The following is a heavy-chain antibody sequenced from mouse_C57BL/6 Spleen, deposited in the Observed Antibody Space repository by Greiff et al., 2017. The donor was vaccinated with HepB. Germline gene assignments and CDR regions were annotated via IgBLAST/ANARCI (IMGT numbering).Heavy chain of an antibody. V-gene: IGHV1-52*01. D-gene: IGHD2-4*01. CDR1: GYTFTSYW. Sequence: VQLQQPGAELVRPGSSVKLSCKASGYTFTSYWMHWVKQRPIQGLEWIGNIDPSDSETHYNQKFKDKATLTVDKSSSTAYMQLSSLTSEDSAVYYGASFSGVYDYDSWFAYWGQGTLVTVSA. CDR3: ASFSGVYDYDSWFAY. CDR2: IDPSDSET. J-gene: IGHJ3*01.